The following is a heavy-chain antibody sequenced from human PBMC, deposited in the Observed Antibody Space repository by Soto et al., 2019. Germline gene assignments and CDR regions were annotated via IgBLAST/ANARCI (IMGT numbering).Heavy chain of an antibody. D-gene: IGHD3-10*01. Sequence: QVHLVESGGGVVQPGRSLTISCVGSGFAFSTYGMHWVRQAPAKGLEWVALISYDGTDKYYADSVKGRFSISRDNSKQPLSLQMDSLRPEDTAVYYCAKDFGAWSDSWGQGTLVNVSS. J-gene: IGHJ5*02. CDR2: ISYDGTDK. CDR1: GFAFSTYG. V-gene: IGHV3-30*18. CDR3: AKDFGAWSDS.